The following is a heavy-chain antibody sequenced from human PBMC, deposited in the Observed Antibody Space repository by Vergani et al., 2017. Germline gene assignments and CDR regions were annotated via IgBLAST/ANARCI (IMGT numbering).Heavy chain of an antibody. V-gene: IGHV4-30-2*01. CDR2: IYHSGST. D-gene: IGHD6-19*01. CDR3: ARGSTFLWQWRGYFDY. CDR1: GGSISSGGYS. Sequence: QLQLQESGSGLVKPSQTLSLTCAVSGGSISSGGYSWSWIRQPPGKGLEWIGYIYHSGSTYYNPSLKSRVTISVDTSKNQFSLKLSSVTAADTAVYYCARGSTFLWQWRGYFDYWGQGTLVTVSS. J-gene: IGHJ4*02.